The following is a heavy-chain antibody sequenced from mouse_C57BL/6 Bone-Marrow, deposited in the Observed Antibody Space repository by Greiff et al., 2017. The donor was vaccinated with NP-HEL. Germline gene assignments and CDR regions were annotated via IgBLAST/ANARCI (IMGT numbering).Heavy chain of an antibody. J-gene: IGHJ1*03. Sequence: QVQLKQSGAELAKPGASVKLSCKASGYTFTSYWMHWVKQRPGQGLEWIGYINPSSGYTKYNQKFKDKATLTADKSSSTAYMQLSSLTYEDSAVYYCARDYYSNYWYFDVWGTGTTVTVSS. D-gene: IGHD2-5*01. V-gene: IGHV1-7*01. CDR1: GYTFTSYW. CDR3: ARDYYSNYWYFDV. CDR2: INPSSGYT.